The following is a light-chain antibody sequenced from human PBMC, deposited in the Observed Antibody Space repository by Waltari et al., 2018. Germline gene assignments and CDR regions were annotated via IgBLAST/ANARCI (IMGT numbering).Light chain of an antibody. V-gene: IGKV1D-12*01. CDR3: QQANTFPLT. CDR2: TTS. Sequence: DIQMTQSPSSVSASVGDRVTITCRASQDISKWLAWYQQKPGKAPKVLIYTTSILQSGVPSRFSGSRSGTDFTLTISSLQPEDFATYYCQQANTFPLTFGGGTKVEIK. CDR1: QDISKW. J-gene: IGKJ4*01.